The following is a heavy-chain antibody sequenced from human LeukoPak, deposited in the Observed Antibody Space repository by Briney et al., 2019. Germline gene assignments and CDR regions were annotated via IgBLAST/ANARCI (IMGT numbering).Heavy chain of an antibody. J-gene: IGHJ4*02. V-gene: IGHV1-2*06. D-gene: IGHD1-1*01. CDR2: INPNSGGT. CDR1: GYTLTAYY. Sequence: ASVKVSCKASGYTLTAYYIYWARQAPGQGLEWMGRINPNSGGTDYAQNFQGRVTMTRDTSISTAYMELRSLRSDDTAVYYCATNSLMPELYYFDYWGQGTLVTVSS. CDR3: ATNSLMPELYYFDY.